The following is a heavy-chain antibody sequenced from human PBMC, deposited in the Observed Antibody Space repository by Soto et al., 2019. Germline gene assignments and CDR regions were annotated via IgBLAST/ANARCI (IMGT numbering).Heavy chain of an antibody. Sequence: GDALNISCKSSACNFACYFLVLVREMSGEGLGLMWIIYPVDSYTRYIPSFQGRVTFSADNSISTAYVQWSSLKASDTYMYYCARSYFTGGSNFVILDLWGQRSMVTVSS. CDR2: IYPVDSYT. CDR3: ARSYFTGGSNFVILDL. J-gene: IGHJ5*02. V-gene: IGHV5-51*01. CDR1: ACNFACYF. D-gene: IGHD3-3*01.